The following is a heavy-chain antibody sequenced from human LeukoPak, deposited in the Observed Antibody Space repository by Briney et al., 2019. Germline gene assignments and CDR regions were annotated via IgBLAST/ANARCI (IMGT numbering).Heavy chain of an antibody. CDR1: GFTFSSYG. V-gene: IGHV3-30*18. J-gene: IGHJ6*02. CDR3: AKDRIITMIVVAPGMDV. CDR2: ISYDGSNK. Sequence: GGSLRLSCAASGFTFSSYGMHWVRQAPGKGLEWVAVISYDGSNKYYADSVKGRFTISRDNSKNTLYLQMNSLRAEDTAVYYCAKDRIITMIVVAPGMDVWGQGTTVTVSS. D-gene: IGHD3-22*01.